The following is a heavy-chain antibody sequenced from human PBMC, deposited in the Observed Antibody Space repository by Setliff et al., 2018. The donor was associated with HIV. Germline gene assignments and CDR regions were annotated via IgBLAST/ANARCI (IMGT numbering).Heavy chain of an antibody. V-gene: IGHV4-4*09. CDR2: IFSSGST. CDR3: ARHVGISIGGTRGDFDC. CDR1: GGSMSPYY. Sequence: SETLSLTCTVSGGSMSPYYWSWIRQPPGKGLEWIGYIFSSGSTNYNPSLKSRVTISVDTSKNQFSLRLSSVTAADTAMYYCARHVGISIGGTRGDFDCWGQGTLVTVPS. J-gene: IGHJ4*02. D-gene: IGHD6-13*01.